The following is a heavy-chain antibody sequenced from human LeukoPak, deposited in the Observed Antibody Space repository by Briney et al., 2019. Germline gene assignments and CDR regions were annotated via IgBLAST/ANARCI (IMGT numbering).Heavy chain of an antibody. V-gene: IGHV3-74*01. J-gene: IGHJ4*02. D-gene: IGHD2-2*01. CDR3: AKDLVGYCSSTSCGYFDY. CDR2: INSDGSST. Sequence: QPGGSLRLSCAASGFTFSSYWMHWVRQAPGKGLVWVSRINSDGSSTSYADSVKGRFTISRDNSKNTLYLQMNSLRAEDTAVYYCAKDLVGYCSSTSCGYFDYWGQGTLVTVSS. CDR1: GFTFSSYW.